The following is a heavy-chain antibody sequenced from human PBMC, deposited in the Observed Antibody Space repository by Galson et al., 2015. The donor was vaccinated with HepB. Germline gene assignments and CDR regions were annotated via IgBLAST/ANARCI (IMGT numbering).Heavy chain of an antibody. Sequence: SLRLSCAASGFTFSSYAMHWVRQAPGKGLEWVAVISYDGSNKYYADSVKGRFTISRDNSKNTLYLQMNSLRAEDTAVYYCARGQAGYSSGWYNYWGQGTLVTVSS. D-gene: IGHD6-19*01. J-gene: IGHJ4*02. CDR2: ISYDGSNK. CDR1: GFTFSSYA. CDR3: ARGQAGYSSGWYNY. V-gene: IGHV3-30-3*01.